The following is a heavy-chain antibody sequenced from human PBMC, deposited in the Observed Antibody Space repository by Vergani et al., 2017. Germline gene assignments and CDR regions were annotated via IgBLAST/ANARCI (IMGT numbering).Heavy chain of an antibody. CDR1: GATFRSNT. Sequence: QVQLVQSGAEVKKPGSSVKVSCKASGATFRSNTISWVRQVPGQGLEWMGRIIPVLGKTKYAQDFQGRLTITADTSTSTAYMELTSLRSQDTAVYYCARDRRGYGGDPEDYYYDMDVWGQGTTVTVSS. CDR2: IIPVLGKT. V-gene: IGHV1-69*08. CDR3: ARDRRGYGGDPEDYYYDMDV. D-gene: IGHD2-21*02. J-gene: IGHJ6*02.